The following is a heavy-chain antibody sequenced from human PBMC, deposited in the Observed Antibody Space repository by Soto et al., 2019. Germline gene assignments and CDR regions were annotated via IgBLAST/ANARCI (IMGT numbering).Heavy chain of an antibody. D-gene: IGHD5-18*01. CDR2: INGDYGNT. CDR3: ARCIQGDYYYGMDV. J-gene: IGHJ6*02. V-gene: IGHV1-18*01. CDR1: GYTFYSHS. Sequence: QAQLVQSGAAVKKPGASVKVSCKASGYTFYSHSISWVRQAPGQGLEWMGRINGDYGNTQYAQKFRGRVTMTTDTSTTTVYMELTNLRSDGTAVYYCARCIQGDYYYGMDVWGQGTTVTVSS.